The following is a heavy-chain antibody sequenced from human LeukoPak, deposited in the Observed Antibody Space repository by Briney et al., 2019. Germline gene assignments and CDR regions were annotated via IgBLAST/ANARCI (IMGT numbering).Heavy chain of an antibody. CDR3: ARGLIAVAGPYYFDY. CDR1: GGSFSGYY. V-gene: IGHV4-34*01. CDR2: INHSGST. J-gene: IGHJ4*02. Sequence: SETLSLTCAVYGGSFSGYYWSWIRQPPGRGLEWIGEINHSGSTKYKPSLKSRVTISVDTSKNQFSLKLSSVTAADTAVYYCARGLIAVAGPYYFDYWGQGTLVTVSS. D-gene: IGHD6-19*01.